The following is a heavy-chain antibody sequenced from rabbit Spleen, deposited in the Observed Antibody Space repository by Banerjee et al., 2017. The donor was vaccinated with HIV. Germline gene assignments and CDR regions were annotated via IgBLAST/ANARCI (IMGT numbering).Heavy chain of an antibody. D-gene: IGHD4-1*01. Sequence: QEQLEESGGGLVKPEGSLTLTCTVSGFSFSSGYDMCWVRQAPGKGLEWIACIWTGSRVKTYYANWAKGRFTISRDNAQNTVDLQINSLTAADTATYFCARDYNSGWDLWGPGTLVTVS. CDR2: IWTGSRVKT. J-gene: IGHJ4*01. V-gene: IGHV1S45*01. CDR3: ARDYNSGWDL. CDR1: GFSFSSGYD.